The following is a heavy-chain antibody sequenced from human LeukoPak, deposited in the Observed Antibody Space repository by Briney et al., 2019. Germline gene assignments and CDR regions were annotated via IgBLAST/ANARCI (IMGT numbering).Heavy chain of an antibody. CDR1: GFTFSSYA. V-gene: IGHV3-23*01. Sequence: GGSLRLSCAASGFTFSSYAMSWVRQAPGKGLEWVSVITGTGFSTYYADSVKGRFTISRDNSKNTLYLQMNSLGAEDTAVYYCARSEVETALVGDYWGQGTLVTVSS. CDR3: ARSEVETALVGDY. CDR2: ITGTGFST. D-gene: IGHD5-18*01. J-gene: IGHJ4*02.